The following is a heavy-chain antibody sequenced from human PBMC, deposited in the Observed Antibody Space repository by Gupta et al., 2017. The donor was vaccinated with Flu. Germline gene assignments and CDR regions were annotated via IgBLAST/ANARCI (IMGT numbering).Heavy chain of an antibody. CDR3: AIERHPGLRVSNAFDV. CDR1: GSYASYYA. CDR2: VSYDGASK. Sequence: QEQVMESGGGVVQPGRSLRHSCGTSGSYASYYAMHWVGQAPGKGRDWVAHVSYDGASKYYKDSVKGRFTISKDNSRTTVYLQISSLGPEDTATYYCAIERHPGLRVSNAFDVWGQGTTVTVSS. J-gene: IGHJ6*02. D-gene: IGHD3-10*01. V-gene: IGHV3-30-3*01.